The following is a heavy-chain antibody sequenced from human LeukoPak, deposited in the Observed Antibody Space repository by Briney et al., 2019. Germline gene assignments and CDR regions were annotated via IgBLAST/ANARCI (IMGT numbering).Heavy chain of an antibody. V-gene: IGHV4-4*07. D-gene: IGHD4-17*01. CDR1: GGSISSYY. J-gene: IGHJ4*02. CDR2: IYTSGST. Sequence: SETLSLTCTVSGGSISSYYWSWIRQPAGKGLEWIGRIYTSGSTNYNPSLKSRVTMSVDTSKNQFSLKLSPVTAADTAVYYCARDNRDYGYFDYWGQGTLVTVSS. CDR3: ARDNRDYGYFDY.